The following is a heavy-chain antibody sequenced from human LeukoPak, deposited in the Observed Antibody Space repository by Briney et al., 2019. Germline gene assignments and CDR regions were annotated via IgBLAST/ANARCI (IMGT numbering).Heavy chain of an antibody. J-gene: IGHJ4*02. CDR1: GYTFTSYA. Sequence: ASVKVSCKASGYTFTSYAMHWVRQAPGQRLEWMGWINAGNGNTKYSQKFQGRVTITRDTSASTAYMELSSLRSEDTAVYYCARGRNYYDSSGYYFRSLGYWGQGTLSPSPQ. CDR3: ARGRNYYDSSGYYFRSLGY. CDR2: INAGNGNT. V-gene: IGHV1-3*01. D-gene: IGHD3-22*01.